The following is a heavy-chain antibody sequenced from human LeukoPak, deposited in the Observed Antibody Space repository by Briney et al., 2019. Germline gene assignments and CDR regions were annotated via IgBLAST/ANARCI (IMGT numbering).Heavy chain of an antibody. CDR1: GYTFTSYG. CDR3: ARAGSRWFGGSADAFDI. D-gene: IGHD3-10*01. CDR2: ISAYNGNT. J-gene: IGHJ3*02. Sequence: GASVKVSCKASGYTFTSYGISWVRQAPGQGLEWMGWISAYNGNTNYVQKLQGRVTMTTDTSTSTAYMELRSLRSDDTAVYYCARAGSRWFGGSADAFDIWGQGTMVTVSS. V-gene: IGHV1-18*01.